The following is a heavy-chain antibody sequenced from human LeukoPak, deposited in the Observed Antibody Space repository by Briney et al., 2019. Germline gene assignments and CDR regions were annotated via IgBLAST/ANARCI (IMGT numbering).Heavy chain of an antibody. CDR2: IRYDGSNK. J-gene: IGHJ4*02. Sequence: AGGSLRLSCAASGFTFSSHGMHWVRQAPGKGLEWVAFIRYDGSNKYYADSVKGRFTIYRDNSKNTVYVKMNSLRAEDTAVYYCAKAQPGSIAVAGTSDYWGQGTLVTVSS. V-gene: IGHV3-30*02. CDR1: GFTFSSHG. CDR3: AKAQPGSIAVAGTSDY. D-gene: IGHD6-19*01.